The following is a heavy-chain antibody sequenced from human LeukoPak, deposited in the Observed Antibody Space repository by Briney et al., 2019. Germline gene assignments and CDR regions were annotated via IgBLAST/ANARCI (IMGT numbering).Heavy chain of an antibody. D-gene: IGHD6-13*01. CDR1: GFTFSSYS. Sequence: GGSLRLSCAASGFTFSSYSMNWVRQAPRKGLEWVSYISSSSSSTYYADSVKGRFTISRDNAKNSLYLQMNSLRAEDTAVHYCARLYSALPGFDYWGQGTLVTVSS. CDR3: ARLYSALPGFDY. V-gene: IGHV3-48*01. CDR2: ISSSSSST. J-gene: IGHJ4*02.